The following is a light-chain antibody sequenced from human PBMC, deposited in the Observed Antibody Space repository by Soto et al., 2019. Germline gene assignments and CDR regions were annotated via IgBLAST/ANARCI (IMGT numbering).Light chain of an antibody. Sequence: QTVVTQEPSFSVSPGGTVTLTCALSSGSVSTNNYPSWCQQTPGQPPRTLIFRTNTRSSGVPDRFSGSILGSKAALTITGAQADDESDYYCALYMGRGIWVFGGGTKVTVL. V-gene: IGLV8-61*01. J-gene: IGLJ3*02. CDR1: SGSVSTNNY. CDR2: RTN. CDR3: ALYMGRGIWV.